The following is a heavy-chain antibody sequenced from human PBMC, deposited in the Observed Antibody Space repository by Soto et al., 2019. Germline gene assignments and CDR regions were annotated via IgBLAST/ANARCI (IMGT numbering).Heavy chain of an antibody. CDR2: IYYSGST. CDR1: GGSISSSRYY. D-gene: IGHD6-13*01. CDR3: ARKVFIAAPLDY. Sequence: XETLSLSCTVSGGSISSSRYYWGWIRQPPGKGLEWIGSIYYSGSTYYNPSLKSRVTISVDTSKNQFSLKLSSVTAADTAVYYRARKVFIAAPLDYWGQGTLVTVSS. V-gene: IGHV4-39*01. J-gene: IGHJ4*02.